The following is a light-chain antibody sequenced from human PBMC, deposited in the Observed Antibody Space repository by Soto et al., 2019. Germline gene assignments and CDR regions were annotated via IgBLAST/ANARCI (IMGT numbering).Light chain of an antibody. V-gene: IGKV3-20*01. CDR2: GAS. Sequence: EIVLTQSPGTLSLSPGERATLFCRASQSVSNSDLAWYQQKPGQAPRLLIYGASSRATDIPDRFSGSGSGTDFTLTINRLEPDDFAVYYCRQYGSSPWTFGQGTKVEIK. CDR3: RQYGSSPWT. J-gene: IGKJ1*01. CDR1: QSVSNSD.